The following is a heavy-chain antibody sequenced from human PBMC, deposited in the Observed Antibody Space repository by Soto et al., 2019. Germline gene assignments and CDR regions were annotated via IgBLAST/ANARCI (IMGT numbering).Heavy chain of an antibody. D-gene: IGHD5-18*01. V-gene: IGHV1-69*13. CDR3: EAHYFDS. CDR2: IIPIFGTA. CDR1: GGTFSSYA. Sequence: SVKVSCKASGGTFSSYAISWVRQAPGQGLEWMGGIIPIFGTANYAQKFQGRVTITADESTSTAYMDLVDTATYYCAHLEMEAHYFDSWGQGTMVTVSS. J-gene: IGHJ4*02.